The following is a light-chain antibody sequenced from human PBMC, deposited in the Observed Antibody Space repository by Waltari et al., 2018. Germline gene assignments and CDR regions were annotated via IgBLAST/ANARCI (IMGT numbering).Light chain of an antibody. V-gene: IGLV6-57*04. CDR1: SGSIASNS. CDR3: QSYDSSNRDVV. CDR2: EDN. J-gene: IGLJ2*01. Sequence: NFMLTQPHSVSESPGKTVTISCTRSSGSIASNSVQWYQQRPGSAPTTVIYEDNQRPSGGPDRFSGSIDSSSNSASLTVSGLKTEDEADYYCQSYDSSNRDVVFGGGTRLTVL.